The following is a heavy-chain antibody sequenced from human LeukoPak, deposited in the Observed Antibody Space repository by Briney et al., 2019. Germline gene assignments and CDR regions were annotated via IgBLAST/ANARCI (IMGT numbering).Heavy chain of an antibody. D-gene: IGHD6-13*01. CDR2: IKQEGSEK. V-gene: IGHV3-7*01. CDR1: GFTFSLYW. Sequence: GGSLRLSCTASGFTFSLYWMSWVRQAPGKGLEWVANIKQEGSEKYYVDSVKGRFTISRDNAKNSLYLQMNSLRAEDTAVYYCARIVSSIAAADSYDYWGQGTLVTVSS. CDR3: ARIVSSIAAADSYDY. J-gene: IGHJ4*02.